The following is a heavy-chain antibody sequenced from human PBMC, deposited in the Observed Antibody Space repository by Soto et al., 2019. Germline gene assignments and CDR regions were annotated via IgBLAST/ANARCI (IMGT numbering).Heavy chain of an antibody. J-gene: IGHJ4*02. V-gene: IGHV3-13*01. CDR3: AKSQEIGTHFFDS. CDR1: GFTFSGFD. Sequence: VGSLRLSCEASGFTFSGFDMHWVRQPTGKGLEWVSSIGTAGDTYYAVSVKGRFTISRDNAKNSLSLQMNSLRAGDMAVYFCAKSQEIGTHFFDSWGQGTQVPVSS. D-gene: IGHD6-13*01. CDR2: IGTAGDT.